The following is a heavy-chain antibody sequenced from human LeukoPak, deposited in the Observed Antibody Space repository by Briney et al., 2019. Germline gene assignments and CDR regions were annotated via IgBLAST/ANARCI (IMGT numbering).Heavy chain of an antibody. CDR3: ARIKVTSDGAL. Sequence: ASVKVSCKASGYTFTDYYIHWVRQAPGQGLEWMGRITPNSGGTIYAQTFRGRFTMTRDTSISTAYMELSRLRSDDTAVYYCARIKVTSDGALWGQGTLVTVSS. CDR2: ITPNSGGT. V-gene: IGHV1-2*02. CDR1: GYTFTDYY. D-gene: IGHD5-18*01. J-gene: IGHJ4*02.